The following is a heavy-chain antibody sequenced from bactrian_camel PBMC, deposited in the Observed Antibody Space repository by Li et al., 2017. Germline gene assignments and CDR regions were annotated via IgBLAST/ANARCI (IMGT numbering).Heavy chain of an antibody. V-gene: IGHV3S53*01. CDR1: GYYYVSPC. Sequence: HVQLVESGGGSVQAGGSLRLSCAPSGYYYVSPCMGWFRQAPGKERGAVAAVKRDGTPSYADSVKGRFTISKDIAKNTLSLQMNRLKPEDTAMYYCAADNPDECSWTRGGGFPDEWNYEGQGTQVTVS. J-gene: IGHJ4*01. D-gene: IGHD6*01. CDR2: VKRDGTP. CDR3: AADNPDECSWTRGGGFPDEWNY.